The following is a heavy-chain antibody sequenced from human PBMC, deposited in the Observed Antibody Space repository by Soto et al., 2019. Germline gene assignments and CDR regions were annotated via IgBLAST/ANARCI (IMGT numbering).Heavy chain of an antibody. J-gene: IGHJ5*02. CDR3: TRGQGGCYDSWFDP. D-gene: IGHD2-15*01. CDR2: ISSGGTYI. Sequence: EVQVVESGGGLVQPGGSLRLSCSFTFSMYSMNWVRQAPGKGLEWVASISSGGTYIKYADSVKGRFTISRDNAKNSVSLQMNCLRVDDTAVYFCTRGQGGCYDSWFDPWGQGNLVTVSS. V-gene: IGHV3-21*01. CDR1: FTFSMYS.